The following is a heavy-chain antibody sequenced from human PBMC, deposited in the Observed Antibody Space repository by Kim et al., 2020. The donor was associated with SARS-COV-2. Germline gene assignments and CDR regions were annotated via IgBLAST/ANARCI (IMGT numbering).Heavy chain of an antibody. J-gene: IGHJ5*02. CDR3: ARHPNYDSSGYPNWFDP. D-gene: IGHD3-22*01. V-gene: IGHV4-39*01. Sequence: LKRRVTISVDTSKNQFSLERSSVTAADTAVYYCARHPNYDSSGYPNWFDPWGQGTLVTVSS.